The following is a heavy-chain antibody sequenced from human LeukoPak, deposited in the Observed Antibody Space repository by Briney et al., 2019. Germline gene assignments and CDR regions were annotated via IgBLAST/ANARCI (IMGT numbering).Heavy chain of an antibody. J-gene: IGHJ3*02. V-gene: IGHV4-59*01. CDR3: ARESDFRSGYYYDAFDI. CDR2: IYYSGST. Sequence: SETLSLTCTVSGGSISSYYWSWIRQPPGKGLEWIGYIYYSGSTNYNPSLKSRVTISVDTSKNQSSLKLSSVTAADTAVYYSARESDFRSGYYYDAFDIWGQGTMVTVSS. CDR1: GGSISSYY. D-gene: IGHD3-3*01.